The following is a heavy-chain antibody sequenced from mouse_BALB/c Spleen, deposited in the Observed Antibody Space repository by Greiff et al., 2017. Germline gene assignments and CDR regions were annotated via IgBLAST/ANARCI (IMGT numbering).Heavy chain of an antibody. CDR1: GFTFNTYA. Sequence: EVQLVESGGGLVQPKGSLKLSCAASGFTFNTYAMNWVRQAPGKGLEWVARIRSKSNNYATYYADSVKDRLTISRDDSQSMLYLQMNNLKTEDTAMYYCVRGNWAPYAMDYWGQGTSVTVSS. CDR3: VRGNWAPYAMDY. J-gene: IGHJ4*01. CDR2: IRSKSNNYAT. V-gene: IGHV10-1*02. D-gene: IGHD4-1*01.